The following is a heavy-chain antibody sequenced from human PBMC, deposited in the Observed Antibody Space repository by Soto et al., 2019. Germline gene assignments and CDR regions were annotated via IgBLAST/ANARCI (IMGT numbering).Heavy chain of an antibody. CDR2: ISSSGSTI. J-gene: IGHJ6*03. D-gene: IGHD4-17*01. Sequence: SWIRXAPGKGLEWFSYISSSGSTIYYADSVKGRFTISRDNAKNSLYLQMNSLRAEDTAVYYCARPYGDLYYYYYMDVWGKGTTVTVSS. V-gene: IGHV3-11*01. CDR3: ARPYGDLYYYYYMDV.